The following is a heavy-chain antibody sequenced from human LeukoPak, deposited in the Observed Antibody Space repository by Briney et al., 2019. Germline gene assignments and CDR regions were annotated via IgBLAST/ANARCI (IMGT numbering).Heavy chain of an antibody. CDR3: ARDLAGVAGTNNWFDP. J-gene: IGHJ5*02. CDR2: IYYSGST. Sequence: PSETLSLTCTVSGGSISSYYWSWIRQPPGKGLEWIGYIYYSGSTNYNPFLKSRVTMSVDTSKNQFSLKLSSVTAADTAVYYCARDLAGVAGTNNWFDPWGQGTLVTVSS. CDR1: GGSISSYY. V-gene: IGHV4-59*12. D-gene: IGHD6-19*01.